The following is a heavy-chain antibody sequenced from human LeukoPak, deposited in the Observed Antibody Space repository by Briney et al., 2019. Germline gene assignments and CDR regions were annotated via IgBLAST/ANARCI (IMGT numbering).Heavy chain of an antibody. J-gene: IGHJ4*02. CDR3: AKFAPSYDSSGYYDY. Sequence: PGGSLRLSCAASVFTFSSHAMSWVRQAPGKGLEWVSAISGSGGSTYYADSVKGRFTISRDNSKNTLYLQMNSLRAEDTAVYYCAKFAPSYDSSGYYDYWGQGTLVTVSS. CDR2: ISGSGGST. D-gene: IGHD3-22*01. V-gene: IGHV3-23*01. CDR1: VFTFSSHA.